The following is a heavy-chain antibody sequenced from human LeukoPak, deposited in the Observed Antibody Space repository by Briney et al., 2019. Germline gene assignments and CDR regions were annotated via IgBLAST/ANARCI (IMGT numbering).Heavy chain of an antibody. CDR1: GFTFIIYG. V-gene: IGHV3-30*03. CDR2: ISYDGSDK. D-gene: IGHD6-13*01. Sequence: GGSLRLSCAASGFTFIIYGMHWVRQAPGKGLEWVAVISYDGSDKYYADSVKGRFTISRDNAKNSLYLQMNSLRDEDTAVYYCARGISSSWTFYYYYGMDVWGQGTTVTVSS. CDR3: ARGISSSWTFYYYYGMDV. J-gene: IGHJ6*02.